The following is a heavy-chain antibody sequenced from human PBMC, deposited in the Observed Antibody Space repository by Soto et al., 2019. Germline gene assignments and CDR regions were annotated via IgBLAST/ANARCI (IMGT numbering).Heavy chain of an antibody. J-gene: IGHJ5*02. D-gene: IGHD3-3*01. CDR1: VFSLSTSGVG. V-gene: IGHV2-5*02. CDR3: AHSGSIFGVLIYPAPCGFDP. CDR2: LYWDDDK. Sequence: QITLKESGPTLVKPTQTLTLTCTFSVFSLSTSGVGVGWIRQPPGKALEWLALLYWDDDKRYSPYLKSRLTIPKEPSNSQVVLTTTNMDPVDTATYCCAHSGSIFGVLIYPAPCGFDPWGQGTLFTVSS.